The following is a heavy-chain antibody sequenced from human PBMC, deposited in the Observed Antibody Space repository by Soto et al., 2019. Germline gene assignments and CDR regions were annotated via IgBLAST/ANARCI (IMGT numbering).Heavy chain of an antibody. J-gene: IGHJ6*03. CDR3: ARDGRPVPAANYYYYMYV. Sequence: ASVKVSCKASGYTFTSYYMHWVRQAPGQGLEWMGIINPSGGSTNYAQKFQGRVTMTRDTSTSTVYMELSSLRSEDTAVYYCARDGRPVPAANYYYYMYVWGKGTTVTVSS. V-gene: IGHV1-46*03. CDR1: GYTFTSYY. CDR2: INPSGGST. D-gene: IGHD2-2*01.